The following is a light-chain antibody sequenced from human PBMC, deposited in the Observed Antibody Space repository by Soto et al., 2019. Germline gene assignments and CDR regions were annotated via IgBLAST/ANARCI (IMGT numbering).Light chain of an antibody. Sequence: EVVMTQSPATLSVSPGERATLSCRASQSVSSILAWYQQKPGQAPRLLIHGASTRATGVPARFSGSGSGTEFTLTISSLQSEDFAVYYCQQYNNWPRTFGQGTKVDI. CDR1: QSVSSI. J-gene: IGKJ1*01. CDR2: GAS. V-gene: IGKV3-15*01. CDR3: QQYNNWPRT.